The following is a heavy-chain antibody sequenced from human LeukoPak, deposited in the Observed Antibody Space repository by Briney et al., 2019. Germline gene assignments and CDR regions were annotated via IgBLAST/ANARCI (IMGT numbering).Heavy chain of an antibody. V-gene: IGHV4-34*01. CDR3: ARGRRARIFFEWLLGFDY. CDR1: GGSFSGYY. Sequence: SETLCLSCAVYGGSFSGYYWSWIRQPPGKGLEWIGEINRSGRTKYNPSPKSRVTISVDTSKNQLSLKLSSVAAADTAVYYCARGRRARIFFEWLLGFDYWGQGTLVTVSS. J-gene: IGHJ4*02. CDR2: INRSGRT. D-gene: IGHD3-3*01.